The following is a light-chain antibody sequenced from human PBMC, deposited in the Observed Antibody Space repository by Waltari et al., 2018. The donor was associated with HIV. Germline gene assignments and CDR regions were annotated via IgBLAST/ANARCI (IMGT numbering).Light chain of an antibody. CDR2: YDS. V-gene: IGLV3-21*04. J-gene: IGLJ3*02. CDR1: NIGGKS. Sequence: YVLTQPPSVSVAPGKTASLARGGDNIGGKSVHWYQQKPGQAAVLVVYYDSERPSGIAERLSGSNSGNTATLTISRVEAGDEADYYCQVWDTVTDQGVFGGGTKLTVL. CDR3: QVWDTVTDQGV.